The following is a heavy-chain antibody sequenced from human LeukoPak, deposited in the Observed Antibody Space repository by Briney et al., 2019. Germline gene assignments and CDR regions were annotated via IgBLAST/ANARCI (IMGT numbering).Heavy chain of an antibody. Sequence: GGSLRLSCAASGFTFRSYGMHWVRQAPGKGLEWVGRTRNKANSYTTEYAASVKGRFTISRDDSKNSLYLQMNSLRTEDTAVYYCARDDYWGQGTLVTVSS. CDR2: TRNKANSYTT. J-gene: IGHJ4*02. CDR1: GFTFRSYG. V-gene: IGHV3-72*01. CDR3: ARDDY.